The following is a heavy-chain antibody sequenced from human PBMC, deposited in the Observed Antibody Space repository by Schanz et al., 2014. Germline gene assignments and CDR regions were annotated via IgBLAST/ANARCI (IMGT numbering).Heavy chain of an antibody. CDR3: AKDSNVDRAMRLRY. D-gene: IGHD5-18*01. V-gene: IGHV3-30*18. CDR1: GFTFSSYG. Sequence: QVQLVESGGGVVQPGRSLRLSCAASGFTFSSYGMHWVRQAPGKGLEGVAIISYDGSNQYYADSVKGRFTISRDNSKNTLYLQMNSLRVEDTAVYFCAKDSNVDRAMRLRYWGQGTLVTVSS. J-gene: IGHJ4*02. CDR2: ISYDGSNQ.